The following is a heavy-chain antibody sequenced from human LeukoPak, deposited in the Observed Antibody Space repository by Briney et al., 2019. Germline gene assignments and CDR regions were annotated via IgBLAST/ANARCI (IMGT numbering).Heavy chain of an antibody. CDR2: MNPNSGNT. J-gene: IGHJ5*02. CDR3: ARDLAAAGRGFDP. Sequence: ASVKVSCKASGYTFTSYDINWVRQATGQGLEWMGWMNPNSGNTGYAQKLQGRVTMSTDTSTSTAYMELRSLRSDDTAVYYCARDLAAAGRGFDPWGQGTLVTVSS. D-gene: IGHD6-13*01. CDR1: GYTFTSYD. V-gene: IGHV1-8*02.